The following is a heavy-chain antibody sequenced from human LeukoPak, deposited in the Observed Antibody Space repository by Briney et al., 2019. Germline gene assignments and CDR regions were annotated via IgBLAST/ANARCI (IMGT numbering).Heavy chain of an antibody. V-gene: IGHV4-59*01. Sequence: SETLSLTCTVSGGSISSYYWSWIRQPPGKGLEWIGYIYYSGSTNYNPSLKSRVTTSVDTSKNQFSLKLSSVTAVDTAVYYCARYAPLLGPDYWGQGTLVTVSS. CDR1: GGSISSYY. CDR2: IYYSGST. D-gene: IGHD3-10*01. J-gene: IGHJ4*02. CDR3: ARYAPLLGPDY.